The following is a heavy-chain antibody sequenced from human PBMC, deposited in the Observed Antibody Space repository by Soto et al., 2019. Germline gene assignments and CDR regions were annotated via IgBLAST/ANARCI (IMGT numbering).Heavy chain of an antibody. CDR2: IRNKVNTYAT. Sequence: EVQLVESGGGLVQPGGSLKLSCAASGFTFTDSAIHWVRQASGKGPEWVGHIRNKVNTYATAYAASVKGRFTISRDDATGTTYLQINSLKTEDTAVYYCSRRRDWTATDPLDYWGQGTLVTVSS. V-gene: IGHV3-73*02. CDR3: SRRRDWTATDPLDY. D-gene: IGHD2-21*01. J-gene: IGHJ4*02. CDR1: GFTFTDSA.